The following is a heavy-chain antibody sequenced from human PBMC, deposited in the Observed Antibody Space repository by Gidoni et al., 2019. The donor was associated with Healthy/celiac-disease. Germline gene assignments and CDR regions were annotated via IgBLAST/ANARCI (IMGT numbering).Heavy chain of an antibody. D-gene: IGHD3-3*01. CDR2: ISSSSSYI. V-gene: IGHV3-21*01. CDR1: GFTFISYS. J-gene: IGHJ3*02. CDR3: ARSITIFGVVEGAFDI. Sequence: EVQLVESGGGLVKPGGSLRLSCAASGFTFISYSMNWVRQAPGKGLEWVSSISSSSSYIYYADSVKGRFTISRDNAKNSLYLQMNSLRAEDTAVYYCARSITIFGVVEGAFDIWGQGTMVTVSS.